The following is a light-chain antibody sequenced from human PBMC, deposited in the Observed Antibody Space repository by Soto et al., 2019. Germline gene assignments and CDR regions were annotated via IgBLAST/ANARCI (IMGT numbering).Light chain of an antibody. J-gene: IGLJ1*01. CDR3: CSYAGSPRYV. V-gene: IGLV2-11*01. Sequence: QSALTQPRSVSGSPGQSVTISCTGTSSAVGGYNYVSWYQQHPGKAPKVMIYDVSERPSGVPDRFSGSKSGNTASLTISGLQAEDEADYYCCSYAGSPRYVFGTGPKVTVL. CDR1: SSAVGGYNY. CDR2: DVS.